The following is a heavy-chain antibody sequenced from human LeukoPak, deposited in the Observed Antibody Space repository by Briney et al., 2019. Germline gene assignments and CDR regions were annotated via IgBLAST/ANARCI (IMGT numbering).Heavy chain of an antibody. V-gene: IGHV1-69*05. CDR2: IIPIFGTA. D-gene: IGHD1-1*01. Sequence: SVKVSCKASGGTFSSYAISWVRQAPGQGLEWMGGIIPIFGTANYAQKFQGRVTITTDESTSTAYMELSSLRSEDTAVYYCATVPSKWNDGSGYGFDIWGQGTMVTVSS. CDR1: GGTFSSYA. CDR3: ATVPSKWNDGSGYGFDI. J-gene: IGHJ3*02.